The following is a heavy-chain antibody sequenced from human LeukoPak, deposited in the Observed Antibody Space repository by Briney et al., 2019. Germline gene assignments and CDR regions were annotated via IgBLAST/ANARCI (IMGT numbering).Heavy chain of an antibody. CDR3: ARGSGKRAINWFDP. J-gene: IGHJ5*02. CDR2: MNPNSGNT. D-gene: IGHD2-21*01. V-gene: IGHV1-8*01. CDR1: GYTFTSYD. Sequence: ASVKVSCKASGYTFTSYDINWVRQATGQGLEWMGWMNPNSGNTGYAQKFQGRVTITRNTSISTAYMGLSSLRSEDTAVYYCARGSGKRAINWFDPWGQGTLVTVSS.